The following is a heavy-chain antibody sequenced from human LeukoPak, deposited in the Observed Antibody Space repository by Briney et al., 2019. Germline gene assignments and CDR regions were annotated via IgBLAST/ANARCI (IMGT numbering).Heavy chain of an antibody. V-gene: IGHV3-21*01. Sequence: KPGGSLRLSCAASGFTFSPYSMNWVRQAPGKGLEWVSSISTSNRYIDYADSVKGRFTISRDNANNSLHLQMNRLTAEDTAIYYCARASLAVNDAFDIWGQGTMVTVSS. CDR3: ARASLAVNDAFDI. CDR2: ISTSNRYI. D-gene: IGHD4-11*01. J-gene: IGHJ3*02. CDR1: GFTFSPYS.